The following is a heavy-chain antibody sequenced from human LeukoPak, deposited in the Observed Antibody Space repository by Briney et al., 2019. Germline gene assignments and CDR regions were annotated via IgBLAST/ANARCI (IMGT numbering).Heavy chain of an antibody. CDR3: ARDVKGSSGGWFGNNWFDP. J-gene: IGHJ5*02. CDR1: GGSISSYY. D-gene: IGHD6-19*01. CDR2: IYYSGST. V-gene: IGHV4-59*01. Sequence: SETLSLTCTVSGGSISSYYWSWLRQPPGKGLEWIGYIYYSGSTNYNPSLKSRVTISVDTSKNQSSLKLSSVTAADTAVYYCARDVKGSSGGWFGNNWFDPWGQGTLVTVSS.